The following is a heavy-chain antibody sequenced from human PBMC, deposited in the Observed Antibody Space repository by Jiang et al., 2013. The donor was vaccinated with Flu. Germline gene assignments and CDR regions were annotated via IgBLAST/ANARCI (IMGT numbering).Heavy chain of an antibody. V-gene: IGHV3-23*01. Sequence: VQLLESRGGLVQPGGSLRLSCAASGFTFGDYAMSWVRQTPGKGLEWVSAISGSGANTYYPDSVKGRFTISRDNSRNTLYLRMDSLRAEDTALYYCAKDGGRGGGSCWNYWGQGTLVTVSS. CDR1: GFTFGDYA. CDR2: ISGSGANT. J-gene: IGHJ4*02. CDR3: AKDGGRGGGSCWNY. D-gene: IGHD2-15*01.